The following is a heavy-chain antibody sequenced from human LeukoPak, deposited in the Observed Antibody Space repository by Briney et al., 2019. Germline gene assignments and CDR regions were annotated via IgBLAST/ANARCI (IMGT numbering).Heavy chain of an antibody. CDR3: VRGRDTAMD. V-gene: IGHV4-59*01. CDR1: GGSISSYY. D-gene: IGHD5-18*01. J-gene: IGHJ4*02. CDR2: IYYSGST. Sequence: KSSETLSLTCTVSGGSISSYYWSWIRQPPGKGLEWIGYIYYSGSTNYNPSLKSRVTISVDTSKNQFSLKLSSVTAADTAVYCCVRGRDTAMDWGQGTLVTVSS.